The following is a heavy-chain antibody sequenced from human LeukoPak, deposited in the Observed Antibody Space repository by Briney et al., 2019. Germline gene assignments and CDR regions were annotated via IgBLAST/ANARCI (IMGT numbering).Heavy chain of an antibody. J-gene: IGHJ4*02. CDR1: GYTFTGYY. Sequence: ASVKVSCKASGYTFTGYYMHWVRQAPGQGIEWMGWINTNTGNPTYAQGFTGRFVFSLDTSVSTAYLQISSLKAEDTAVYYCARLRGREYFDYWGQGTLVTVSS. V-gene: IGHV7-4-1*02. D-gene: IGHD3-16*01. CDR2: INTNTGNP. CDR3: ARLRGREYFDY.